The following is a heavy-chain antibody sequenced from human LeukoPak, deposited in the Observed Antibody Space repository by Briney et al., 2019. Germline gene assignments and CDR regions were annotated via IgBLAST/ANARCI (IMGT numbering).Heavy chain of an antibody. V-gene: IGHV3-7*01. Sequence: GGSLRLSCAVSGLTFRSYWMSWVRQAPGEGLEWVANINQEGSEKYFVDSVKGRFTISRDNAKNSLHLQMNTLRAEDTAVYYCARERDGRFFDYWGQGTLVTVSS. CDR1: GLTFRSYW. D-gene: IGHD5-24*01. CDR2: INQEGSEK. J-gene: IGHJ4*02. CDR3: ARERDGRFFDY.